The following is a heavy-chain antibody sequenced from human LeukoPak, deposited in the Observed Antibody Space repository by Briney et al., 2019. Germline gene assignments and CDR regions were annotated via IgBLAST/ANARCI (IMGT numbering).Heavy chain of an antibody. V-gene: IGHV3-23*01. CDR2: ISANGATT. J-gene: IGHJ4*02. CDR1: GFAYKGHA. CDR3: AKDQGFSYYYLDY. D-gene: IGHD5-18*01. Sequence: GGSLRLSCVASGFAYKGHAMSWVRQAPGKGLEWVSGISANGATTYYTDSVRGRFTISRDNSKNTVYLQMSSLSAEDTAIYYCAKDQGFSYYYLDYWGQGILVTVSS.